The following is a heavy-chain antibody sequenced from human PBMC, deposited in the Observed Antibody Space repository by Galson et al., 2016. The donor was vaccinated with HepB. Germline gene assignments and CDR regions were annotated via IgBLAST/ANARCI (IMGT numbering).Heavy chain of an antibody. CDR3: AKSLEGLAVALDY. CDR1: GFTFSNCA. V-gene: IGHV3-23*01. CDR2: ITGGGRHT. D-gene: IGHD6-19*01. J-gene: IGHJ4*02. Sequence: SLRLSCAASGFTFSNCAMTWVRQAPGEGLEWVSAITGGGRHTYYADSVKGRFTISRDSSKNTLYLQMNSLRVEDTAVYYCAKSLEGLAVALDYWGQGALVTVSS.